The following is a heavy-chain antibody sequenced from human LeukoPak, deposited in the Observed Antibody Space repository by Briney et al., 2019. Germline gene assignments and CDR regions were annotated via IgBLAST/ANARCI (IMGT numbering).Heavy chain of an antibody. CDR1: GFTSSSYG. V-gene: IGHV3-33*01. Sequence: GGSLRLSCAASGFTSSSYGMHWVRQAPGKGLEWVAVIWYDGSNKYYADSVKGRFTISRDNSKNTLYLQMNSLRAEDTAVYYCARDSTDCGGDCSPYYFDYWGQGTLVTVSS. J-gene: IGHJ4*02. CDR2: IWYDGSNK. CDR3: ARDSTDCGGDCSPYYFDY. D-gene: IGHD2-21*02.